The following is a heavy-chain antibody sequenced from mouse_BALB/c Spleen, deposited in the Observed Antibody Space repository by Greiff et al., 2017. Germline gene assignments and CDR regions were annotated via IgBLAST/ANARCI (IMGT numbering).Heavy chain of an antibody. CDR1: GFTFSSFG. V-gene: IGHV5-17*02. D-gene: IGHD1-1*01. Sequence: EVHLVESGGGLVQPGGSRKLSCAASGFTFSSFGMHWVRQAPEKGLEWVAYISSGSSTIYYADTVKGRFTISRDNPKNTLFLQMTSLRSEDTAMYYCARSGYYGSSYYAMDYWGQGTSVTVSS. CDR2: ISSGSSTI. CDR3: ARSGYYGSSYYAMDY. J-gene: IGHJ4*01.